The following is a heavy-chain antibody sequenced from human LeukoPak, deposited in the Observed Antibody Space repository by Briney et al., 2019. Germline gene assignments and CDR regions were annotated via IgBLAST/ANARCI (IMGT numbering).Heavy chain of an antibody. D-gene: IGHD5-12*01. J-gene: IGHJ4*02. CDR1: GFTFSSYV. V-gene: IGHV3-48*03. CDR3: ARGGGYGRAPANFDY. Sequence: PGGSLRLSCAASGFTFSSYVMNWVRQAPGGGREWVSYISSSGSTIYYADSVKGRFTISRDNAKNSLYLQMNSLRAEDTAVYYCARGGGYGRAPANFDYWGQGTLVTVSS. CDR2: ISSSGSTI.